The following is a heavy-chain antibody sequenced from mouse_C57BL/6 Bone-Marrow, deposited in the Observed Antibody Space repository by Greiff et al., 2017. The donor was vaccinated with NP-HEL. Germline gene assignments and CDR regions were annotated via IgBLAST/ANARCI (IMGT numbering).Heavy chain of an antibody. Sequence: EVQLQESGGGLVQPKGSLKLSCAASGFSFNTYAMNWVRQAPGKGLEWVARIRSKSNNYATYYADSVKDRFTISRDDSESMLYLQMNNLKTEDTAMYYCVRQGGFGSSPLYYAMDYWGQGTSVTVSS. CDR3: VRQGGFGSSPLYYAMDY. D-gene: IGHD1-1*01. J-gene: IGHJ4*01. V-gene: IGHV10-1*01. CDR1: GFSFNTYA. CDR2: IRSKSNNYAT.